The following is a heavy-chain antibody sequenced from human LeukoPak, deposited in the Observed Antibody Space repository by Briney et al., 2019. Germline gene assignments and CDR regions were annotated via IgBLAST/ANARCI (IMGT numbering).Heavy chain of an antibody. D-gene: IGHD2-15*01. V-gene: IGHV4-59*05. CDR2: IYYSGST. CDR1: GFTFSSYS. CDR3: VLDSGVDWFDP. J-gene: IGHJ5*02. Sequence: PGGSLRLSCAASGFTFSSYSMSWVRQAPGKGLEWIASIYYSGSTYYNPSLKSRVTISVDTSKNQFSLKLSSVTAADTAVYYCVLDSGVDWFDPWGQGTLVTVSS.